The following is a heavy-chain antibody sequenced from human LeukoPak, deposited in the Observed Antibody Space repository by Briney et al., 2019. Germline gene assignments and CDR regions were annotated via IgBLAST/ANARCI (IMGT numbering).Heavy chain of an antibody. D-gene: IGHD2/OR15-2a*01. CDR1: GFTFSRYD. CDR3: AKDNALNRWFDP. V-gene: IGHV3-13*01. J-gene: IGHJ5*02. CDR2: IGTAGDT. Sequence: PGGSLRLSCSTSGFTFSRYDMHWVRQVTGEGLEWVAAIGTAGDTYYPDSVKGRFTISRENAKNSLYLHMNSLRAGDTAVYYCAKDNALNRWFDPWGQGTLVTVSS.